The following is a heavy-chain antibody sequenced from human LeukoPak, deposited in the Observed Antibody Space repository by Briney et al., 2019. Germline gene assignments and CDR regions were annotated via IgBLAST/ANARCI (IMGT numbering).Heavy chain of an antibody. CDR2: INSNGDEI. CDR3: ANWIGSSSRDY. J-gene: IGHJ4*02. CDR1: GFTFSTYA. Sequence: PGGSLRLSCAASGFTFSTYAMTWVRQAPGKGLEWVSGINSNGDEIYYAASVRGRSTISRDNSHNALYLQMAGLRAEDTAVYYCANWIGSSSRDYWGQGTLVTVSS. D-gene: IGHD6-6*01. V-gene: IGHV3-23*01.